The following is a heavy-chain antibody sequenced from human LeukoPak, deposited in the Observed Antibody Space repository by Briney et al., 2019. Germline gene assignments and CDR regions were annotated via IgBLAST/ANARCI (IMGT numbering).Heavy chain of an antibody. V-gene: IGHV1-2*04. CDR3: ARDWGYCSGGSCYSPYYGMDV. CDR2: INPNSGGT. D-gene: IGHD2-15*01. Sequence: ASVTVSCKASGYTFTGYYMHWVRQAPGQGLEWMGWINPNSGGTNYAQKFQGWVTMTRDTSISTAYMELSRLRSDDTAVYYCARDWGYCSGGSCYSPYYGMDVWGQGTTVTVSS. CDR1: GYTFTGYY. J-gene: IGHJ6*02.